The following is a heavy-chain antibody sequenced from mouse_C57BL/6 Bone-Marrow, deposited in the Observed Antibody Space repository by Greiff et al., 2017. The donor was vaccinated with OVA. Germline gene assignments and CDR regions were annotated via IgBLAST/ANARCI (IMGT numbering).Heavy chain of an antibody. CDR1: GYTFTSYW. V-gene: IGHV1-55*01. J-gene: IGHJ4*01. Sequence: QVQLQQPGAELVKPGASVKMSCKASGYTFTSYWITWVTQRPGQGLEWIGDIYPGSGSTNYNEKFKSKATLTVDTSSSTAYMQLSSLTSEDSAVYYCARQRLRRLGDYWGQGTSVTVSS. CDR3: ARQRLRRLGDY. D-gene: IGHD1-2*01. CDR2: IYPGSGST.